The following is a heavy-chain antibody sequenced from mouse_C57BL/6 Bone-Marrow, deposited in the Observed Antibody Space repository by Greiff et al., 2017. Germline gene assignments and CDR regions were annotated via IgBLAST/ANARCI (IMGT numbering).Heavy chain of an antibody. CDR3: VRHGWYFDV. Sequence: EVQGVESGGGLVQPKGSLKLSCAASGFSFNTYAMNWVRQAPGKGLEWVARIRSKSNNYATYYADSVKDRFTISRDDSESMLYLQMNNLKTEDTAMYYCVRHGWYFDVWGTGTTVTVSS. V-gene: IGHV10-1*01. CDR1: GFSFNTYA. J-gene: IGHJ1*03. CDR2: IRSKSNNYAT.